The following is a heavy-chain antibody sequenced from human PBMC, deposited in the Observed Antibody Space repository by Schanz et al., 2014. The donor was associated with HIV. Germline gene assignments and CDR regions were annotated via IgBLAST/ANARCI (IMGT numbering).Heavy chain of an antibody. CDR3: ATLDYYDSSGYLNYYDY. CDR2: IIPIFGTP. V-gene: IGHV1-69*06. J-gene: IGHJ4*02. D-gene: IGHD3-22*01. CDR1: GGTFTSYA. Sequence: QVQLVQSGAEVKKPGSSVKVSCKASGGTFTSYAISWVRQAPGQGLEWMGGIIPIFGTPNYAQMFQGRVTITADKSTTTSYMELSSLTSEDTAVYYCATLDYYDSSGYLNYYDYWGQGTLVTVSS.